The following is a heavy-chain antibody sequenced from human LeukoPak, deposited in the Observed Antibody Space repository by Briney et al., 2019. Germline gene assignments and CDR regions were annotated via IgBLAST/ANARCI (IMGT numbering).Heavy chain of an antibody. J-gene: IGHJ4*02. CDR3: AREDSKYDFWSGYTTDYFDY. V-gene: IGHV3-48*01. CDR1: GFTFSIYS. D-gene: IGHD3-3*01. Sequence: PGRSLRLSCAASGFTFSIYSMNWVRQAPGKGLEWVSYISSSSSIIYYADSVKGRFTISRDNAKNSLYLQMNSLRAEDTAVYYCAREDSKYDFWSGYTTDYFDYWGQGTLVTVSS. CDR2: ISSSSSII.